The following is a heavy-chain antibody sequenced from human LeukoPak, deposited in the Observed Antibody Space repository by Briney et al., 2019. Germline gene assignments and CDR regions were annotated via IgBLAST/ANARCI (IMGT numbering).Heavy chain of an antibody. V-gene: IGHV4-31*03. D-gene: IGHD3-9*01. Sequence: SETLSLTCTVSGGSISSGGYYWSWIRQHPGKGLEWIGYIYYSGSTYYNPSLKSRVTISVDTSKNQFSLKLSSVTAADTAVYYCARVFNELDILTGYLYPYYYYYGMDVWGQGTTVTVSS. CDR1: GGSISSGGYY. J-gene: IGHJ6*02. CDR2: IYYSGST. CDR3: ARVFNELDILTGYLYPYYYYYGMDV.